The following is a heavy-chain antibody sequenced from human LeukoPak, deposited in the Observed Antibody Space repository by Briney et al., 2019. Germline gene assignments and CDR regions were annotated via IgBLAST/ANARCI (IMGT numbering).Heavy chain of an antibody. CDR2: INAGNGNT. J-gene: IGHJ6*02. D-gene: IGHD6-6*01. V-gene: IGHV1-3*01. CDR3: ATHSISSLFYYYGMDV. CDR1: GYTFTSYA. Sequence: GASVKVSCKASGYTFTSYAMHWVRQAPGQRLEWMGWINAGNGNTKYSQKFQGRVTITRDTSASTAYMELSSLRSEDTAVYYCATHSISSLFYYYGMDVWGQGTTVTVSS.